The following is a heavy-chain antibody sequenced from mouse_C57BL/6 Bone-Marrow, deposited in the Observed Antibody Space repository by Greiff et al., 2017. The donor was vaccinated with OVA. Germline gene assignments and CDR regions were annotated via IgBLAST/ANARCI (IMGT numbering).Heavy chain of an antibody. V-gene: IGHV7-1*01. J-gene: IGHJ1*03. Sequence: EVKLMESGGGLVQSGRSLRLSCATSGFTFSDFYMEWVRQAPGKGLEWIAASRNKANDYTTEYSASVKGRFIVSRDTSQSILYLQMNALRAEDTAIYYCARDAAIPGSSYWYFDVWGTGTTVTVSS. CDR1: GFTFSDFY. D-gene: IGHD1-1*01. CDR3: ARDAAIPGSSYWYFDV. CDR2: SRNKANDYTT.